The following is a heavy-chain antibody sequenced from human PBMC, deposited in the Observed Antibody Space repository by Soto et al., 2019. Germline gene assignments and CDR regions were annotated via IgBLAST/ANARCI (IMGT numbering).Heavy chain of an antibody. D-gene: IGHD6-13*01. V-gene: IGHV1-2*04. CDR2: INPNSGGT. J-gene: IGHJ6*02. CDR1: GYTFTGCY. CDR3: ARGWQKLKYYYGMDV. Sequence: GASVKFSCKASGYTFTGCYMHWVRQAPGQGLEWMGWINPNSGGTNYAQKFQGWVTMTRDTSISTAYMELSRLRSDDTAVYYCARGWQKLKYYYGMDVWGQGTTVTVSS.